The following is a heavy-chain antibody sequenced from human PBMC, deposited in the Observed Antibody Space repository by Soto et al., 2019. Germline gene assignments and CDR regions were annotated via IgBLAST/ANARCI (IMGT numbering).Heavy chain of an antibody. CDR3: ARIPAAGTNFDS. J-gene: IGHJ4*02. CDR1: GGSISSSNW. V-gene: IGHV4-4*02. Sequence: QVQLQESGPGLVKPSGTLSLTCAVSGGSISSSNWWSWVRQPPGKGLEWIGEIYHSGSTNYNPSLESRVTISVDTSKNHFSQKLRCVTAADTAVYYCARIPAAGTNFDSWGQGTLVTVSS. CDR2: IYHSGST. D-gene: IGHD6-13*01.